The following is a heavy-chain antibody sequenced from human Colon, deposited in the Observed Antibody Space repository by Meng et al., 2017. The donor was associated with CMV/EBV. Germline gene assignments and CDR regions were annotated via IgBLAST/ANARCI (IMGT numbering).Heavy chain of an antibody. CDR2: ISTGSSYI. D-gene: IGHD6-6*01. CDR3: AKDPHFEYSNPYPYYYYYGMDV. CDR1: GFTFSSYT. J-gene: IGHJ6*02. Sequence: GGSLRLSCTASGFTFSSYTMNWVRQAPGKGLEWVASISTGSSYIYYAESLKGRFTISRDNARDSLDLHMNSLRAEDTAVYYCAKDPHFEYSNPYPYYYYYGMDVWGQGTTVTVSS. V-gene: IGHV3-21*01.